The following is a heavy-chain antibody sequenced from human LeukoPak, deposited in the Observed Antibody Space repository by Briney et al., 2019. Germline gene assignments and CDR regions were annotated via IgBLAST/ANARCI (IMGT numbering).Heavy chain of an antibody. J-gene: IGHJ3*02. D-gene: IGHD3-22*01. Sequence: ASVKVSCKVSGYTLTELSMHWVRQAPGKGLEWMGGFDPEDGETIYAQKFQGRVTMTEDTSTDTAYMELSSLRSEDTAVYYCAKGYDSKDPGAFDIWGQGTMVTVSS. CDR2: FDPEDGET. CDR3: AKGYDSKDPGAFDI. V-gene: IGHV1-24*01. CDR1: GYTLTELS.